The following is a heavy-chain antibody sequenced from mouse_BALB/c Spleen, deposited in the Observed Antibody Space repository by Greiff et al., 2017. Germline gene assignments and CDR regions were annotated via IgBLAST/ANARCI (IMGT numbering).Heavy chain of an antibody. Sequence: QVQLKESGAELVKPGASVKLSCKASGYTFTEYIIHWVKQRSGQGLEWIGWFYPGSGSIKYNEKFKDKATLTADKSSSTVYMELSRLTSEDSAVYFCARHEEMGIYYDYDGRVMDYWGQGTSVTVSS. J-gene: IGHJ4*01. CDR1: GYTFTEYI. D-gene: IGHD2-4*01. CDR3: ARHEEMGIYYDYDGRVMDY. V-gene: IGHV1-62-2*01. CDR2: FYPGSGSI.